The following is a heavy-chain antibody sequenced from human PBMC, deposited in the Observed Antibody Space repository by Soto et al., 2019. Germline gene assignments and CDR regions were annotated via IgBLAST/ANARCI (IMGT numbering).Heavy chain of an antibody. J-gene: IGHJ6*02. Sequence: EVQLVESGGVVVQPGGSLRLSCAASGFTFDDYTMHWVRQAPGKGLEWVSLISWDGGSTYYADSVKGRFTISRDNSKNSLDLQMNSLRTEDTALYYCAKDGLGFGELSGGMDVWGQGTTVTVSS. CDR3: AKDGLGFGELSGGMDV. D-gene: IGHD3-10*01. CDR1: GFTFDDYT. V-gene: IGHV3-43*01. CDR2: ISWDGGST.